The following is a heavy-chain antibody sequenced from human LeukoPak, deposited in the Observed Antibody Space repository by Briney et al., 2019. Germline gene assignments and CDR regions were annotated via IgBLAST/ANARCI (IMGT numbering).Heavy chain of an antibody. CDR1: GFSFNNYA. CDR3: AKRANYSDFDY. V-gene: IGHV3-23*01. CDR2: ISGSVDTT. Sequence: GGSLRLSCVASGFSFNNYAMNWVRQAPGKGLEWVSVISGSVDTTYYADSVKGRFTISRDNSKNTLYLQMNNLRADDTAVYYCAKRANYSDFDYWGQGTLVTVSS. J-gene: IGHJ4*02. D-gene: IGHD4/OR15-4a*01.